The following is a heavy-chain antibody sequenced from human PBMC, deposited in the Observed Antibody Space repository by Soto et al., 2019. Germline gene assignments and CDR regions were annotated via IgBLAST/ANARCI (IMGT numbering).Heavy chain of an antibody. D-gene: IGHD3-22*01. CDR1: GFTFSSYA. CDR3: AKSMPDSSGYYFTAFDD. V-gene: IGHV3-23*01. Sequence: PGGSLRLSCAASGFTFSSYAMSWVRQAPGKGLEWVSAISGSGGSTYYADSVKGRFTISRDNSKNTLYLQMNSLRAEDTAVYDCAKSMPDSSGYYFTAFDDWGQGTLFPVAS. J-gene: IGHJ4*02. CDR2: ISGSGGST.